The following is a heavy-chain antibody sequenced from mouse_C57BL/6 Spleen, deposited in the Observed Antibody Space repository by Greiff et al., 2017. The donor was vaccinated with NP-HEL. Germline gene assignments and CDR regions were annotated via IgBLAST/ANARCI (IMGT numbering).Heavy chain of an antibody. J-gene: IGHJ3*01. CDR1: GYAFSSYW. CDR2: IYPGDGDT. D-gene: IGHD2-12*01. CDR3: ASGRRRAY. Sequence: VQLQESGAELVKPGASVKISCKASGYAFSSYWMNWVKQRPGKGLEWIGQIYPGDGDTNYNGKFKGKATLTADKSSSTAYMQLSSLTSADAAVYFCASGRRRAYWGQGTLVTVSA. V-gene: IGHV1-80*01.